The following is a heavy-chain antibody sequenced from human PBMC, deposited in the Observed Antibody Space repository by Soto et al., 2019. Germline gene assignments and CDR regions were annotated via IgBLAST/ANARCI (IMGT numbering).Heavy chain of an antibody. CDR2: ISAYNGNT. CDR1: GYTFTSYG. J-gene: IGHJ6*03. CDR3: AREYCTNGVCYLYYYYMDV. D-gene: IGHD2-8*01. Sequence: ASVKVSCKASGYTFTSYGISWVRQAPGQGLEWMGWISAYNGNTNYAQKLQGRVTMTTDTSTSTAYMELRSLRSDDTAVYYCAREYCTNGVCYLYYYYMDVWGKGTTVTVSS. V-gene: IGHV1-18*01.